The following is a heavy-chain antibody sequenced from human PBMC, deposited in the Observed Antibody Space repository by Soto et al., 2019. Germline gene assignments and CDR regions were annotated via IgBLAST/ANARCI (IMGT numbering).Heavy chain of an antibody. Sequence: GPQVKVSCQASGFTFTSSAMQWVRQARGQRLEWIGWIVVGSGNTNYAQKLQERVTMTRDTSTSTVYMELSSLRSEDTAVYYCARDQYYYDSSGYIGMDVWGQGTTVTVSS. CDR1: GFTFTSSA. CDR3: ARDQYYYDSSGYIGMDV. D-gene: IGHD3-22*01. V-gene: IGHV1-58*02. CDR2: IVVGSGNT. J-gene: IGHJ6*02.